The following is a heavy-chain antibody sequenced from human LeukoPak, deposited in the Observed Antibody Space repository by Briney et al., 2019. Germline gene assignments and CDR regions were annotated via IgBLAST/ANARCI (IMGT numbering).Heavy chain of an antibody. V-gene: IGHV1-8*01. CDR3: AKDGGGSLEWLPPMDV. CDR1: GNTFTSYD. Sequence: ASVKVSCKTSGNTFTSYDINWVRQATGQGLEWMGWMNPNSGNTGYGQKFQGRVTMTRNTSTGTAYMELSSLRSDDTAVYYCAKDGGGSLEWLPPMDVWGQGTTVTVSS. D-gene: IGHD3-3*01. J-gene: IGHJ6*02. CDR2: MNPNSGNT.